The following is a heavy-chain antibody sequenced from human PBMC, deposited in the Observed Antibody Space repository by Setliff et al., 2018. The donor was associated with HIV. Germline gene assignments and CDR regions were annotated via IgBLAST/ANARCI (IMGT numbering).Heavy chain of an antibody. CDR3: ARVDCSGGSCYSPAY. V-gene: IGHV4-59*01. CDR2: IYNSGGT. CDR1: GGSMSSYF. Sequence: SETLSLTCTVSGGSMSSYFWSWIRQSPGKGLEWIGYIYNSGGTNYNPSLKSRVTISLDTSKNQFSLNLASVTAADTAVYYCARVDCSGGSCYSPAYWGQGTLVTVSS. J-gene: IGHJ4*02. D-gene: IGHD2-15*01.